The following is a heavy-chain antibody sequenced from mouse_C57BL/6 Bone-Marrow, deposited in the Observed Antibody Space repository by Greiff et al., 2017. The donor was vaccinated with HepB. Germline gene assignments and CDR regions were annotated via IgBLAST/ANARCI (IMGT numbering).Heavy chain of an antibody. V-gene: IGHV1-5*01. CDR3: TRSHYYGSSYWYFDV. CDR2: IYPGNSDT. D-gene: IGHD1-1*01. Sequence: VQLKQSGTVLARPGASVKMSCKTSGYTFTSYWMHWVKQRPGQGLEWIGAIYPGNSDTSYNQKFKGKAKLTAVTSASTAYMELSSLTNEASAVYYCTRSHYYGSSYWYFDVWGTGTTVTVSS. J-gene: IGHJ1*03. CDR1: GYTFTSYW.